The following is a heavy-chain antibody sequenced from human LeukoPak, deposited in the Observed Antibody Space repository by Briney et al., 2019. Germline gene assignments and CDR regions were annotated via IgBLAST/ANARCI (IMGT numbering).Heavy chain of an antibody. Sequence: KPSETLSLTCTVSGYSIGTGYYWGWVRQPPGKRLEWIGSIYHSGSTYYNPSLKSRVTIPIDTSKNQFSLRLSSVTAADTAVYYCAGKYYYDSSGYFYVDYWGQGTLVTVSS. V-gene: IGHV4-38-2*02. D-gene: IGHD3-22*01. J-gene: IGHJ4*02. CDR1: GYSIGTGYY. CDR3: AGKYYYDSSGYFYVDY. CDR2: IYHSGST.